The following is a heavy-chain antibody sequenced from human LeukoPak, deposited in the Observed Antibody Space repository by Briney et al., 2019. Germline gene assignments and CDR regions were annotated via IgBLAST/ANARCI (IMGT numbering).Heavy chain of an antibody. V-gene: IGHV3-21*01. D-gene: IGHD1-26*01. CDR3: ARGGANLYYFDY. Sequence: GGSLRLSCAASGFTFSSYRMNWVRRAPGRGLEWVSSITSRSSYTYYADSVKGRFTISRDNANNSLYLRMNRLRAEDTAVYFCARGGANLYYFDYWGQGTLVIVSS. CDR2: ITSRSSYT. J-gene: IGHJ4*02. CDR1: GFTFSSYR.